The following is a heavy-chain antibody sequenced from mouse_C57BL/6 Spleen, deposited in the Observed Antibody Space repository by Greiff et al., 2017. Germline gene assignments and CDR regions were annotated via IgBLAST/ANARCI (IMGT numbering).Heavy chain of an antibody. D-gene: IGHD1-1*01. Sequence: VQRVESGPGLVQPSQSLSITCTVSGFSLTSYGVHWVRQSPGKGLEWLGVIWSGGSTDYNAAFISRLSISKDNSKSQVFFKMNSLQADDTAIYYCARNDGSSYHWYFDVWGTGTTVTVSS. V-gene: IGHV2-2*01. CDR1: GFSLTSYG. CDR2: IWSGGST. J-gene: IGHJ1*03. CDR3: ARNDGSSYHWYFDV.